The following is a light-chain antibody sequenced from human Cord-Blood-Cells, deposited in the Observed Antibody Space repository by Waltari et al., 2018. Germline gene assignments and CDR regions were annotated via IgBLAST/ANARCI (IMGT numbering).Light chain of an antibody. Sequence: EIVLTQSPATLSLSPAERATLSCRASQSVSSYLAWYQQKPGQAPRLLIYDASNRATGIPARFSGSGSGTDFTLTISSLEPEDFAVYYCQQRSNWPMYTFGQGTKLEIK. J-gene: IGKJ2*01. CDR3: QQRSNWPMYT. CDR2: DAS. CDR1: QSVSSY. V-gene: IGKV3-11*01.